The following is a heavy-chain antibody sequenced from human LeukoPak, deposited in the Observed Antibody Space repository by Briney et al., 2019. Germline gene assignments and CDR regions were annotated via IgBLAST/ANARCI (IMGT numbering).Heavy chain of an antibody. CDR2: IWYDGSNK. CDR3: ARDDRPGIDY. CDR1: GYTFSGHY. D-gene: IGHD3-10*01. V-gene: IGHV3-33*01. Sequence: SCKASGYTFSGHYMHWVRQAPGKGLEWVAVIWYDGSNKYYADSVKGRFTISRDNSKNTLYLQMNSLRAEDTAVYYCARDDRPGIDYWGQGTLVTVSS. J-gene: IGHJ4*02.